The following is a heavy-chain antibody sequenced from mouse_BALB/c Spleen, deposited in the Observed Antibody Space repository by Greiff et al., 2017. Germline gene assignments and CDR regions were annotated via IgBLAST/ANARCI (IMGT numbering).Heavy chain of an antibody. CDR1: GFTFSSYA. D-gene: IGHD6-1*01. V-gene: IGHV5-9-4*01. J-gene: IGHJ4*01. Sequence: VMLVEPGGGLVKPGGSLKLSCAASGFTFSSYAMSWVRQSPEKRLAWVAAISSGGSYTYYPDTVTGRITISRDNAKNTLYLEMSSLRSEDTAMYYCARDPTSYAMDYWGQGTSVTVSS. CDR2: ISSGGSYT. CDR3: ARDPTSYAMDY.